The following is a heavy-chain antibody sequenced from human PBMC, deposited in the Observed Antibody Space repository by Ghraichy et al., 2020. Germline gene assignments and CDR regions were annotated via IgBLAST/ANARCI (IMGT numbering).Heavy chain of an antibody. CDR3: ARVLTTVTTNWFDP. V-gene: IGHV4-31*01. CDR2: IYYSGST. D-gene: IGHD4-17*01. Sequence: SETLSLTCTVSGGSISSGGYYWSWIRQHPGKGLEWIGYIYYSGSTYYNPPLKSLVTISVDTSKNQFSLKLSSVTAADTAVYYCARVLTTVTTNWFDPWGQGTLVTVSS. J-gene: IGHJ5*02. CDR1: GGSISSGGYY.